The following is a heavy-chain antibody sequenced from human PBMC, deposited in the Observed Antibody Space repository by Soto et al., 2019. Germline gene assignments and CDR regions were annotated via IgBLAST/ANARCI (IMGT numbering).Heavy chain of an antibody. D-gene: IGHD1-26*01. V-gene: IGHV4-59*01. Sequence: SETLSLTCTVSGGSISSYYWSWIRQPPGKGLEWIGYIYYSGSTNYTPSLKSRVTISVDTSKNQFSLKLSSVTAADTAVYYCARAPLGATNYYCGVDVWGQGTTVTVSS. J-gene: IGHJ6*02. CDR2: IYYSGST. CDR3: ARAPLGATNYYCGVDV. CDR1: GGSISSYY.